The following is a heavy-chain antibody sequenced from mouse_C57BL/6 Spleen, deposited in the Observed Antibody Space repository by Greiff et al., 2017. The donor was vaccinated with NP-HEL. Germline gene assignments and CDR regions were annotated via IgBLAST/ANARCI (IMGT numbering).Heavy chain of an antibody. J-gene: IGHJ2*01. CDR3: ARVIYYYGSSYVNYFDY. CDR2: INPNNGGT. Sequence: VQLQQSGPELVKPGASVKISCKASGYTFTDYYMNWVKQSHGKSLEWIGDINPNNGGTSYNQKFKGKATLTVDKSSSTAYMELRSLTSEDSAVYYCARVIYYYGSSYVNYFDYWGQGTTLTVSS. V-gene: IGHV1-26*01. CDR1: GYTFTDYY. D-gene: IGHD1-1*01.